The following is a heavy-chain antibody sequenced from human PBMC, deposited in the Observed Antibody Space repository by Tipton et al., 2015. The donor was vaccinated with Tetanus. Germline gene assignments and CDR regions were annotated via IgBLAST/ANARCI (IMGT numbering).Heavy chain of an antibody. V-gene: IGHV4-34*01. Sequence: TLSLTCAVYGGSFSGYYWSWIRQPPGKGLEWIGEINHSGSTNYNPSLKSRVTISVDTPKNQFSLKLSSVTAADTAVYYCARGGPTFYYYGSGGHLAPFDYWGQGTLVTVSS. CDR3: ARGGPTFYYYGSGGHLAPFDY. D-gene: IGHD3-10*01. J-gene: IGHJ4*02. CDR2: INHSGST. CDR1: GGSFSGYY.